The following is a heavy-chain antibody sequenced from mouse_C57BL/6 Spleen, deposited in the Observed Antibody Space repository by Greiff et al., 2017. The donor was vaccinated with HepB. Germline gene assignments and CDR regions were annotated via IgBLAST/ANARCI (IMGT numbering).Heavy chain of an antibody. J-gene: IGHJ4*01. Sequence: QVQLQQSGPELVKPGASVKISCKASGYAFSSSWMNWVKQRPGKGLEWIGRIYPGDGDTNYNGKFKGKATLTADKSSSTAYMQLSSLTSEDSAVYFCARSGTTDYYYAMDYWGQGTSVTVSS. V-gene: IGHV1-82*01. CDR1: GYAFSSSW. D-gene: IGHD5-5*01. CDR2: IYPGDGDT. CDR3: ARSGTTDYYYAMDY.